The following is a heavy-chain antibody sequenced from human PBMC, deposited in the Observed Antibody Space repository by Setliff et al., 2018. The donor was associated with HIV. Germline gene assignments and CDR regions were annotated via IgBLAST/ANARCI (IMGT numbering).Heavy chain of an antibody. J-gene: IGHJ4*02. D-gene: IGHD3-9*01. V-gene: IGHV4-34*01. CDR1: GGSFSGYY. Sequence: PSETLSLTCAVYGGSFSGYYWSWIRQPPGKGLEWIGSIYYSGNTYYNPSLKSRVTISVDTSKNQFSLKLSSVTAADTAVYYCAKTIGRYFDIFDNWGQGTLVTVSS. CDR2: IYYSGNT. CDR3: AKTIGRYFDIFDN.